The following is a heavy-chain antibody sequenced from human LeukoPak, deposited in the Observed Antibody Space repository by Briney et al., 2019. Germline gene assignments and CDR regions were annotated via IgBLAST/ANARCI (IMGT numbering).Heavy chain of an antibody. CDR2: IIPIFGTA. J-gene: IGHJ4*02. Sequence: GASVKVSCKASGGTFSSYAISWVRQAPGQGLEWMGGIIPIFGTANYAQKFQGRVTITTDESTSTAYMELSSLRSEDTAVYYCARDRGDYDILTGYYPGHYFDYWGQGTLVTVSS. CDR3: ARDRGDYDILTGYYPGHYFDY. CDR1: GGTFSSYA. D-gene: IGHD3-9*01. V-gene: IGHV1-69*05.